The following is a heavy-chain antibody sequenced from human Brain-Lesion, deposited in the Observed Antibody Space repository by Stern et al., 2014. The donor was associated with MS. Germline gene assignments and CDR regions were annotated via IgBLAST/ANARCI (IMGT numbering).Heavy chain of an antibody. J-gene: IGHJ6*02. Sequence: MQLVESGAEVKKPGASVKVSCKTSGYIFTGYYIHWVRQAPGQGLEWMAWIHPNTGGTTYAQKFQGRVTMSRDTSISTAYVELSSLTSDDTAVYYCARDQRGITIFGVVTDYYYLGMDVWGQGTTVTVSS. CDR3: ARDQRGITIFGVVTDYYYLGMDV. D-gene: IGHD3-3*01. V-gene: IGHV1-2*02. CDR2: IHPNTGGT. CDR1: GYIFTGYY.